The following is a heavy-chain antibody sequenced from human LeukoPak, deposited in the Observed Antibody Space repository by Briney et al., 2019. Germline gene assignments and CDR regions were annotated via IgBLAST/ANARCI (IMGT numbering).Heavy chain of an antibody. D-gene: IGHD3-22*01. CDR1: GFSFDDYV. CDR2: ISWNSGSI. CDR3: ARASITTIVVAPPGAFDI. V-gene: IGHV3-9*01. Sequence: GGSLRLSCAASGFSFDDYVMHWVRQAPGKGLEWVSCISWNSGSIGYADSVKGRFTISRDNAKNSLYLQMNSLRAEDTAVYYCARASITTIVVAPPGAFDIWGQGTMVTVSS. J-gene: IGHJ3*02.